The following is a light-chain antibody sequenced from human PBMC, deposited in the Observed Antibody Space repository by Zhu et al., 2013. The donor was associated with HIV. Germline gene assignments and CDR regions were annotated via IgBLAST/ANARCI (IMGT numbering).Light chain of an antibody. CDR3: QQYYRIPLT. V-gene: IGKV4-1*01. Sequence: DIVMTQSPDSLAVSLGERATINCKSSQSLLYSPTNKNYLAWYQQRPGQPPRLLIYWASTRELGVPDRFSGSGSGTDFTLTISSLQAEDVAVYYCQQYYRIPLTFGGGTKVEVK. J-gene: IGKJ4*01. CDR1: QSLLYSPTNKNY. CDR2: WAS.